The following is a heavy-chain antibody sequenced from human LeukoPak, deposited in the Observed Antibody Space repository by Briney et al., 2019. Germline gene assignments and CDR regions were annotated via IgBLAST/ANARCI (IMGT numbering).Heavy chain of an antibody. CDR2: ISYDGSNK. CDR1: GFTFSSYA. J-gene: IGHJ3*02. CDR3: ARDSYYYDSSGEGYAFDI. D-gene: IGHD3-22*01. V-gene: IGHV3-30-3*01. Sequence: RPGRSLRLSCAASGFTFSSYAMHWVRQAPGKGLEWVAVISYDGSNKYYADSVKGRFTISRDNSKNTLYLQMNSLRAEDTAVYYCARDSYYYDSSGEGYAFDIWGQGTMVTVSS.